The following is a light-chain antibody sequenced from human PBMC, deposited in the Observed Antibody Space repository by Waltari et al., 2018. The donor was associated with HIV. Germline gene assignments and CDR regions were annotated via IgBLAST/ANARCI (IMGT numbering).Light chain of an antibody. CDR2: KVT. CDR3: SSYTTSSTFWV. CDR1: STDVGGYNY. Sequence: QSALTQPASVSGSPGQSITISCSGTSTDVGGYNYVSWYQHHPGKAPKSMIYKVTNQPSGVSNRLSASKSGNTASLTISRLQAEDEADYYCSSYTTSSTFWVFGAGTKLTVL. J-gene: IGLJ3*02. V-gene: IGLV2-14*01.